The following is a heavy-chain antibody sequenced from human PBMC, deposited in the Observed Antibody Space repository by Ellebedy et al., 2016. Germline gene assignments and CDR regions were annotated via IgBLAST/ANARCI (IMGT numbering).Heavy chain of an antibody. CDR1: GGSFSGYY. CDR2: INHSGST. D-gene: IGHD6-6*01. J-gene: IGHJ4*02. CDR3: ARGQGPIAARRPPFDY. Sequence: SETLSLXCAVYGGSFSGYYWSWIRQPPGKGLEWIGEINHSGSTNYNPSLKSRVTISVDTSKNQFSLKLSSVTAAGTAVYYCARGQGPIAARRPPFDYWGQGTLVTVSS. V-gene: IGHV4-34*01.